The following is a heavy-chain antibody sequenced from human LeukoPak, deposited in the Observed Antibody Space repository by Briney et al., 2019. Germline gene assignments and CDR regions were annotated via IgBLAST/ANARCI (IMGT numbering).Heavy chain of an antibody. D-gene: IGHD6-19*01. Sequence: PGGSLRLSCVASGFTFSTSAMHWVRQAPGKGLEWVAVIYYDGGNKYYADSVKGRFTISRDNSNNALFLQMNSLRAGDTAVYYCARDLYSSGWALDYWGLGTLVTVSS. CDR2: IYYDGGNK. J-gene: IGHJ4*02. V-gene: IGHV3-30-3*01. CDR1: GFTFSTSA. CDR3: ARDLYSSGWALDY.